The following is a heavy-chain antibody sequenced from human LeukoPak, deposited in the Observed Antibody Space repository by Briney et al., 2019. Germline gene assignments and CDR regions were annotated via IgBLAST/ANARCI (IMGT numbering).Heavy chain of an antibody. D-gene: IGHD6-19*01. CDR1: GFTFRSHW. V-gene: IGHV3-7*01. J-gene: IGHJ4*02. CDR2: IKQDGSET. CDR3: ARWRSAWSEFDY. Sequence: PGGSLRLSCTASGFTFRSHWMAWVCQAPGKGLEWVANIKQDGSETEYVDSVKGRFIISRDNAKNSLFLQMNSLRAEDTAVHYCARWRSAWSEFDYWGQGTLVTVSS.